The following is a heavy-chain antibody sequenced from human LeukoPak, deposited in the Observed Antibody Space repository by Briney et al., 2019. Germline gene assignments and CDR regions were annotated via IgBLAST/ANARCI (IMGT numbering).Heavy chain of an antibody. V-gene: IGHV4-39*07. J-gene: IGHJ4*02. CDR3: ARRDGYNSFLDY. CDR2: IYYSGST. D-gene: IGHD5-24*01. CDR1: GGSISSYY. Sequence: SETLSLTCTVSGGSISSYYWGWIRQPPGKGLEWIGSIYYSGSTYYNPSLKSRVTISVDTSKNQFSLKLSSVTAADTAVYYCARRDGYNSFLDYWGQGTLVTVSS.